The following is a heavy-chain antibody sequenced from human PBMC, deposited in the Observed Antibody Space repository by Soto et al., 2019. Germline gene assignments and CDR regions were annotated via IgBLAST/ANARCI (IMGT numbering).Heavy chain of an antibody. D-gene: IGHD2-2*02. J-gene: IGHJ6*02. Sequence: QVQLVQSGAEVKKPGSSVRVSCKASGGTLRSHAINWVRQAPGQGLEWLGGIIPIFGSPYYAQKFQGRVTINAEEYSITDYMELSSLRSEDTAVYYCAGTGEIPYYHGMDVWGQWTTVNVSS. CDR3: AGTGEIPYYHGMDV. CDR1: GGTLRSHA. V-gene: IGHV1-69*01. CDR2: IIPIFGSP.